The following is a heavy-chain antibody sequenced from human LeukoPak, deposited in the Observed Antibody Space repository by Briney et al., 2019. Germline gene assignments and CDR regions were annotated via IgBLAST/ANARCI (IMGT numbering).Heavy chain of an antibody. V-gene: IGHV3-53*01. Sequence: GGSLRLSCAASGFTVSSNYMSWVRQAPGKGLEWVSVIYSGGSTYYVDSVKGRFTISRDISRNTLYLQMNSLRAEDTAVYYCARDCYFDSCYWGQGTLVTVSS. D-gene: IGHD2-15*01. CDR2: IYSGGST. J-gene: IGHJ4*02. CDR3: ARDCYFDSCY. CDR1: GFTVSSNY.